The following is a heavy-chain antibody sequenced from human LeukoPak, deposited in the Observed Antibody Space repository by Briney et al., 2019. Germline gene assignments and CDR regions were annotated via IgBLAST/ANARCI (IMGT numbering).Heavy chain of an antibody. CDR3: ARGQIGGYGTGTFDY. D-gene: IGHD5-18*01. J-gene: IGHJ4*02. CDR1: GFPVSSNY. Sequence: PGGSLRLSCAASGFPVSSNYMSWVRQAPGKGLEWVSVIYSGGDTYYADSVKGRFTISRDNSKNTLYLQMNSLRAEDTAVYYCARGQIGGYGTGTFDYWGQGTLVTVSS. CDR2: IYSGGDT. V-gene: IGHV3-53*01.